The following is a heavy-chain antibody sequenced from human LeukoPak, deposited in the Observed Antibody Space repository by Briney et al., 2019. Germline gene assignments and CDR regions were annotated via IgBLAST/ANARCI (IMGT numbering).Heavy chain of an antibody. D-gene: IGHD3-22*01. J-gene: IGHJ4*02. CDR1: GFTFSSYG. V-gene: IGHV3-30*02. CDR2: IRYDGSNK. CDR3: AKSRYYYYDRGEYYFDY. Sequence: GGSLRLSCAASGFTFSSYGMHWVRQAPGKGLEWVAFIRYDGSNKYYADSVKGRFTISRDNSKNTLYLQMNSLRVEDMAVFYCAKSRYYYYDRGEYYFDYWGQGVLVTVSS.